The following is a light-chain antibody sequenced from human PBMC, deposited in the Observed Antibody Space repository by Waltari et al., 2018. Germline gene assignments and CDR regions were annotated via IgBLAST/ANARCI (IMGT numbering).Light chain of an antibody. CDR2: QDT. J-gene: IGLJ3*02. CDR3: QALGTGAWV. V-gene: IGLV3-1*01. CDR1: IFGNKY. Sequence: SYELTQPPSVSVSPGQTASITCSGDIFGNKYASWYQPKPGQSPLLVIYQDTKRPSEIPERFSGSKSANAATLTITGTQAVDEADYYCQALGTGAWVFGGGTKLTVL.